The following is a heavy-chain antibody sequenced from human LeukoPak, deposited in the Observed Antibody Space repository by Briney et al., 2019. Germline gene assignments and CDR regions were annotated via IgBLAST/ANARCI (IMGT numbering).Heavy chain of an antibody. J-gene: IGHJ6*02. Sequence: GGSLRLSCAASGFTFSNYGMHWVRQAPGKGLEWVAVISYDGSKKYYAESVKGRFTISRDNSKNTLYLQMNSLRAEDTAVYYCAKRPYGDYEGFAYGMDVWGQGTTVTVSS. CDR3: AKRPYGDYEGFAYGMDV. V-gene: IGHV3-30*18. CDR2: ISYDGSKK. D-gene: IGHD4-17*01. CDR1: GFTFSNYG.